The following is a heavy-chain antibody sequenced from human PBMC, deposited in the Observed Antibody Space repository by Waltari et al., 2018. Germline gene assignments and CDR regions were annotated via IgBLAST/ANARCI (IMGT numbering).Heavy chain of an antibody. CDR3: ARAYLGEWLSLNWFDP. J-gene: IGHJ5*02. D-gene: IGHD3-3*01. CDR1: GGTFSSSA. CDR2: IITILGTA. Sequence: QVQLVQSRAQVKKPGSAVKVSSKASGGTFSSSAISWVRQAPGQGLEWMGGIITILGTANYAQKFQGRVTITADESTSTAYMELSSLRSEDTAVYYCARAYLGEWLSLNWFDPWGQGTLVTVS. V-gene: IGHV1-69*12.